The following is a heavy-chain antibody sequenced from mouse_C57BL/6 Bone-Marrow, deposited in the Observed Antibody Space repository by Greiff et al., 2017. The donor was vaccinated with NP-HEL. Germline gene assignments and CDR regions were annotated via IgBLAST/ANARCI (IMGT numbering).Heavy chain of an antibody. J-gene: IGHJ1*03. D-gene: IGHD1-1*01. CDR2: IDPEDGDT. V-gene: IGHV14-1*01. Sequence: VQLQQSGAELVRPGASVKLSCTASGFNIKDYYMHWVKQRPDQGLEWIGRIDPEDGDTAYASKFQGKATMTADTSSNTAYLQLSSLTSEDTAVYYCTTAPWYYGSKYLWYFDVWGTGTTVTVSS. CDR1: GFNIKDYY. CDR3: TTAPWYYGSKYLWYFDV.